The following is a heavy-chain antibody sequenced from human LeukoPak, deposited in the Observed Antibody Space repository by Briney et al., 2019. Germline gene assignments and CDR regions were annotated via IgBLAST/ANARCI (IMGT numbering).Heavy chain of an antibody. J-gene: IGHJ4*02. D-gene: IGHD3-22*01. CDR1: GFTFSSYW. V-gene: IGHV3-74*01. Sequence: GGSLRLSRAASGFTFSSYWMHWVRQAPGKELVWVSRINTDGSSTSYADSVKGRFTISRDNAKNTLYLQMNSLRAEDTAVYYCARAEYYYDSSGYDLDYWGQGTLVTVSS. CDR2: INTDGSST. CDR3: ARAEYYYDSSGYDLDY.